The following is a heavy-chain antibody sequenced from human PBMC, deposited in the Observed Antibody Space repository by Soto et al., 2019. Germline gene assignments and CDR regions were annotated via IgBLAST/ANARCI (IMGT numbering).Heavy chain of an antibody. D-gene: IGHD6-6*01. Sequence: GGSLRLSCAASGFTFSSYGMHWVRQAPGKGLEWVAVISYDGSNKYYADSVKGRFTISRDNSKNTLYLQMNSLRAEDTAVYYCAKEAAGYSSIAALDYWGQGTLVTVSS. CDR3: AKEAAGYSSIAALDY. J-gene: IGHJ4*02. CDR2: ISYDGSNK. V-gene: IGHV3-30*18. CDR1: GFTFSSYG.